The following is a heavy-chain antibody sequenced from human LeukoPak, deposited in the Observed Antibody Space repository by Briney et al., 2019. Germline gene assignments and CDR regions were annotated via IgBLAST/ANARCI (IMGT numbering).Heavy chain of an antibody. J-gene: IGHJ6*03. D-gene: IGHD4-17*01. CDR3: GRHNNYGDLSYYYYMDV. CDR1: GFTFSSYW. Sequence: GGSLRLSCAASGFTFSSYWMSWVRQAPGKGLEWVANIKQDGSEKYYVDSVKGRFTISRDNAKNSLYLQMNSLRAEDTAVYYCGRHNNYGDLSYYYYMDVWGKGTTVTVAS. V-gene: IGHV3-7*01. CDR2: IKQDGSEK.